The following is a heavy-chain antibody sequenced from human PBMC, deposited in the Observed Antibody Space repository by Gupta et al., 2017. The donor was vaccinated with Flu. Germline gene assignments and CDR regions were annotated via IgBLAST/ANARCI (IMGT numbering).Heavy chain of an antibody. CDR2: IHHSGRT. J-gene: IGHJ6*02. V-gene: IGHV4-38-2*02. CDR3: VRDNSLWEYSNYYGMDV. Sequence: QVQLQESGPGLVKPSETLSLTCGVSGYSVSSGCYWGWIRQPPGKGLEWIGSIHHSGRTYYNPSVKSRVIVSIDTSENQFSLRLNSVTAADTAVYYCVRDNSLWEYSNYYGMDVWGQGTTVAVSS. CDR1: GYSVSSGCY. D-gene: IGHD2-15*01.